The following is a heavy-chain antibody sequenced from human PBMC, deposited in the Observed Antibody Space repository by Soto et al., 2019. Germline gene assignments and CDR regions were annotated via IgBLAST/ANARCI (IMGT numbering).Heavy chain of an antibody. CDR1: GFTFSSYG. CDR3: AKGHRGGSSFPWYYFDY. Sequence: QVQLVESGGGVVQPGRSLRLSCAASGFTFSSYGMHWVRQAPGKGLEWVAVISYDGSNKYYADSVKGRFTISRDNSKNTLYLQMNSLRAEDTAVYYCAKGHRGGSSFPWYYFDYWGQGTLVTVSS. CDR2: ISYDGSNK. D-gene: IGHD6-13*01. J-gene: IGHJ4*02. V-gene: IGHV3-30*18.